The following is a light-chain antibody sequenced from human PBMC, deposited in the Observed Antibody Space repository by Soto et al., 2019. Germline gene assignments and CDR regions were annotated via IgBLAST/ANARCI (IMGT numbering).Light chain of an antibody. J-gene: IGKJ1*01. CDR2: GAS. V-gene: IGKV3-15*01. CDR3: QQYNNWPPT. Sequence: EIVMTQSPATLSVSPGERATLSCRASQSVSSNLAWYQQKPGQAPRLLIYGASTRATGIPARFSGSGSGTEFTLTISSLQSEDFAVYYCQQYNNWPPTSGQGTKAEIK. CDR1: QSVSSN.